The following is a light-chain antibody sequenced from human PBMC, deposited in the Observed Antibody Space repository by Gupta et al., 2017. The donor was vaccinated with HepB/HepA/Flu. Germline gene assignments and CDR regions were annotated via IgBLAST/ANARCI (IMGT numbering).Light chain of an antibody. J-gene: IGKJ5*01. CDR3: QQCLATPFT. CDR2: STS. V-gene: IGKV1-39*01. Sequence: IQMTQSPSSLSASVGDKVTITCRASQSITNYLNWYQHKPGKAPKLLIYSTSTLQNEVPSRFSGSGSGTEFTLTISSLQPEDFATYYCQQCLATPFTFGQGTRLELK. CDR1: QSITNY.